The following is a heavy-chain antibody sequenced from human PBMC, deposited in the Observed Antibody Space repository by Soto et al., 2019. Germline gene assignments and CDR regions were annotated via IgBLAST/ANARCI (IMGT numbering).Heavy chain of an antibody. J-gene: IGHJ4*02. CDR2: ISWDGDSA. CDR3: AKGTRGNSPELDF. V-gene: IGHV3-43*01. Sequence: LRLSCAASGFTFDDYTMHWVRQTPGKGLEWVSLISWDGDSAYYADSVRGRFTISRDNSKNSLFLQMNNVRAEDAALYFCAKGTRGNSPELDFWGQGTLVTVSS. D-gene: IGHD1-1*01. CDR1: GFTFDDYT.